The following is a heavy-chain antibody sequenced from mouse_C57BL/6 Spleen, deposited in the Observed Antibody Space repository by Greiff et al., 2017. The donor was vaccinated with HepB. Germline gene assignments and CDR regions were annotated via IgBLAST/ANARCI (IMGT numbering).Heavy chain of an antibody. CDR2: INYDGSST. CDR3: AREDWYFDV. Sequence: EVQVVASEGGLVQPGSSMKLSCTASGFTFSDYYMAWVRQVPEKGLEWVANINYDGSSTYYLDSLKSRFIISRDNAKNILYRQMSSLKSEDTATYYCAREDWYFDVWGTGTTVTVSS. J-gene: IGHJ1*03. CDR1: GFTFSDYY. V-gene: IGHV5-16*01.